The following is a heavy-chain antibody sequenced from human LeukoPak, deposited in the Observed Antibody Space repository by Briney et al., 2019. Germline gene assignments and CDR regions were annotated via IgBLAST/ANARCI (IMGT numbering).Heavy chain of an antibody. Sequence: SQTLSLTCTVSGGSISSGDYYWSWIRQPPGKGLEWIGYIYYSGSTYYNPSLKCRVTISVDTSKNQFSLKLSSVTAADTAVYYCARTSTYYDFWSGYRGFDYWGQGTLVTVSS. CDR2: IYYSGST. CDR3: ARTSTYYDFWSGYRGFDY. D-gene: IGHD3-3*01. J-gene: IGHJ4*02. V-gene: IGHV4-30-4*08. CDR1: GGSISSGDYY.